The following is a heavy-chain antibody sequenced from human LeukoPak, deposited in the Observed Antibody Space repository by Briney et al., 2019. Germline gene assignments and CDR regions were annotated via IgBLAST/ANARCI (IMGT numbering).Heavy chain of an antibody. D-gene: IGHD6-13*01. J-gene: IGHJ4*02. V-gene: IGHV3-30-3*01. CDR3: ARASSWWSVPLDY. Sequence: GGSLRLSCAASGFTFSSYAMHWVRQAPGKGLEWVAVISYDGSNKYYADSVKGRFTISRDNSKNTLYLQMNSLRAEDTAVYYCARASSWWSVPLDYWGQGTLVTVSS. CDR1: GFTFSSYA. CDR2: ISYDGSNK.